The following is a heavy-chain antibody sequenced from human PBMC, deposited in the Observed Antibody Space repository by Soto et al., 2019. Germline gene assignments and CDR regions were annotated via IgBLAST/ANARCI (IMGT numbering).Heavy chain of an antibody. J-gene: IGHJ6*02. V-gene: IGHV4-30-2*01. CDR2: ISHGGSP. Sequence: SETLSLTCAFSCGSVISGVFSWNWIRQPPGQGLEWIGYISHGGSPHYTPSLRSRVSISVDRSTNVISLNLTSMTPADTAVYFCARGHYYYAMDVWGQGTTVTVSS. CDR3: ARGHYYYAMDV. CDR1: CGSVISGVFS.